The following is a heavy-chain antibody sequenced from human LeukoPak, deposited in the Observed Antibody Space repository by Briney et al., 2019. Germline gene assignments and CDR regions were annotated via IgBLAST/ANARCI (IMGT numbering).Heavy chain of an antibody. J-gene: IGHJ4*02. CDR3: ATDYFKYNDGSGPFEY. CDR2: IDHSGKT. Sequence: PSETPSLTCAVSGRSMSSSHWWSWVRQSPDKGLEWIGEIDHSGKTNYNASLKSRVTVSVDKSKNTFSLKMTSVTAADTAIYYCATDYFKYNDGSGPFEYWGQGTLVTVST. CDR1: GRSMSSSHW. V-gene: IGHV4-4*02. D-gene: IGHD3-22*01.